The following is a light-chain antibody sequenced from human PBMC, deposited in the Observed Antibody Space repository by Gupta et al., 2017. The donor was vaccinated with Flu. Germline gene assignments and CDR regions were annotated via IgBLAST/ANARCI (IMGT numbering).Light chain of an antibody. CDR3: QQGTLSFT. Sequence: DIQMTQSPSSLSASVGDRVNLTCRSSQTISRYLNWYQQKPGKAPKLLIHAASTLEIGVPSRFSGSGSGTEFTLTISRLQPEDFATYFWQQGTLSFTFGPGTKVD. CDR2: AAS. CDR1: QTISRY. V-gene: IGKV1-39*01. J-gene: IGKJ3*01.